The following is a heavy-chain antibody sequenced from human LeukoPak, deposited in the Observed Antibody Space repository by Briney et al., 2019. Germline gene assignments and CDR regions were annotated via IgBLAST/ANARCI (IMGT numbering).Heavy chain of an antibody. CDR3: VRVYRRNHYGTDY. J-gene: IGHJ4*02. D-gene: IGHD1-14*01. Sequence: GGSLRLSCAASGFTFSDYYMTWIRQAPGKGLEWVSYITTSGNTIHYADSVKGRFTISRDNAKNSLYLQMNSLRAEDSAVYYCVRVYRRNHYGTDYWGQGTLVTVSS. CDR2: ITTSGNTI. V-gene: IGHV3-11*04. CDR1: GFTFSDYY.